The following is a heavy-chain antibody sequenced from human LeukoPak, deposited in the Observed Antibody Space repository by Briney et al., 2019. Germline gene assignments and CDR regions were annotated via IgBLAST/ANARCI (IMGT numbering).Heavy chain of an antibody. D-gene: IGHD3-3*01. Sequence: SETLSLTCTVSGGSISSGGYYWSWIRQHPGKGLEWIGSIYYSGSTYYNPSLKSRVTISVDTAKNQFSLKLSSVTAADTAVYYCASSPYYDFWSGHYLLFDYWGQGTLVTVSS. CDR3: ASSPYYDFWSGHYLLFDY. CDR1: GGSISSGGYY. V-gene: IGHV4-39*01. J-gene: IGHJ4*02. CDR2: IYYSGST.